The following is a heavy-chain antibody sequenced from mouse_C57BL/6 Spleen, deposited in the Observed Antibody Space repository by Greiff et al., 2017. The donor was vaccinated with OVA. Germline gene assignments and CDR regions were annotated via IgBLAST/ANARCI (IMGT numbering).Heavy chain of an antibody. Sequence: QVQLQQSGAELFPPFSSFPLSFPSSFSPFTESTIHWVKQRSGQGLAWIGWFYPGSGSIKYNEKFKDKATLTADKSSSTVYMELSRLTSEDSAVYFCARHEEGLSYAMDYWGQGTSVTVSS. V-gene: IGHV1-62-2*01. D-gene: IGHD2-3*01. CDR2: FYPGSGSI. CDR1: FSPFTEST. J-gene: IGHJ4*01. CDR3: ARHEEGLSYAMDY.